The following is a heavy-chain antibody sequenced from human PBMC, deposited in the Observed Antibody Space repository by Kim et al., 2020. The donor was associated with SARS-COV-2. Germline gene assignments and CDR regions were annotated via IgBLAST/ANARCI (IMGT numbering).Heavy chain of an antibody. V-gene: IGHV3-9*01. CDR3: ATGGGGARPRWVDY. CDR2: FSWNSRSI. Sequence: GGSLRLSCAVSGFTFGDYALYWVRQAPGKGLEWVSGFSWNSRSIGNADSAKGRFTIPRANANNSPHLQMNSPRAEATALYYCATGGGGARPRWVDYW. CDR1: GFTFGDYA. J-gene: IGHJ4*01. D-gene: IGHD6-6*01.